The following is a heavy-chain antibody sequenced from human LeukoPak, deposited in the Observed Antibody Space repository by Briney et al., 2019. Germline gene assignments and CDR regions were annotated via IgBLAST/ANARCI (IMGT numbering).Heavy chain of an antibody. CDR2: IDAISGGT. D-gene: IGHD1-1*01. V-gene: IGHV1-2*02. CDR1: GYTFTGYY. CDR3: ARSGFTTGFYLDF. Sequence: GASVKVSCKASGYTFTGYYIHWLRQAPAQGLEWMGWIDAISGGTNYAQKFQDTITMTRDKSIATAYMEVRRLNSDDTAVYYCARSGFTTGFYLDFWGQGTLVAVSS. J-gene: IGHJ4*02.